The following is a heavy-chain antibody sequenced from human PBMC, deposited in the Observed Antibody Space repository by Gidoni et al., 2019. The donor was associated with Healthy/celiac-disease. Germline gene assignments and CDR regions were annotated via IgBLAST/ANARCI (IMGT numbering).Heavy chain of an antibody. J-gene: IGHJ6*03. V-gene: IGHV4-59*01. CDR3: ASSTPFYDFWSGYFTPMDV. CDR2: IYYSGST. Sequence: QVQLQESGPGLVKPSATLSLTCTVSGGSISSYYWSWIRQPPGKGLEWIGYIYYSGSTNYNPSLKSRVTISVDTSKNQFSLKLSSVTAADTAVYYCASSTPFYDFWSGYFTPMDVWGKGTTVTVSS. D-gene: IGHD3-3*01. CDR1: GGSISSYY.